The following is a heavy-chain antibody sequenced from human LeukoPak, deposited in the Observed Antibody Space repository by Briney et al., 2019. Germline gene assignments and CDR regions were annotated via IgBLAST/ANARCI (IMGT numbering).Heavy chain of an antibody. V-gene: IGHV3-23*01. J-gene: IGHJ4*02. Sequence: GGSLRLSCAASGFTFSSYAMSWVRQAPGKGLEWVSAISGSGGSTYYADSVKGRFTISRDNSKNTLYLQMNSLRAEDTAVYYCAKSPGIVVVVAATRYFDYWGQGTLVTVSS. CDR1: GFTFSSYA. D-gene: IGHD2-15*01. CDR3: AKSPGIVVVVAATRYFDY. CDR2: ISGSGGST.